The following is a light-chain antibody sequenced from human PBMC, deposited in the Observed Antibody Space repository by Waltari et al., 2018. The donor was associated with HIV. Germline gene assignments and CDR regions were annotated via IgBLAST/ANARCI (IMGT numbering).Light chain of an antibody. Sequence: EIVLTQSPGTLSLSPGERATLSCRASQSVSSSFLAWYQQQPGQVPRLLIYDASSRATGIPDRFSGSGSGTNFTLTISRLEPEDFGVYYCQQYGSSLWKFGQGTKVEIK. CDR2: DAS. V-gene: IGKV3-20*01. CDR3: QQYGSSLWK. J-gene: IGKJ1*01. CDR1: QSVSSSF.